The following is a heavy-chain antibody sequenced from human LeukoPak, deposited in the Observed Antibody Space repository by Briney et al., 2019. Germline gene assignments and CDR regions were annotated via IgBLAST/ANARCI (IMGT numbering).Heavy chain of an antibody. CDR3: TRDGLGYCSGGSCGSAEYFQH. V-gene: IGHV3-49*03. J-gene: IGHJ1*01. Sequence: GGSLRLSCTASGFTFGDYAMSWFRQAPGKGLEWVGFIRSKAYGGTTEYAASVKGRFTISRDDSKSIAYLQMNSLKTEDTAAYYCTRDGLGYCSGGSCGSAEYFQHWGQGTLVTVSS. CDR1: GFTFGDYA. CDR2: IRSKAYGGTT. D-gene: IGHD2-15*01.